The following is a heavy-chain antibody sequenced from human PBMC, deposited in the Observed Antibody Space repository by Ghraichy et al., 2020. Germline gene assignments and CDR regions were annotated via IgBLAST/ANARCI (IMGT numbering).Heavy chain of an antibody. CDR3: ARDRTVYFDY. CDR1: GFTFDDHG. CDR2: INWSGGYT. V-gene: IGHV3-20*04. Sequence: GESLNISCAASGFTFDDHGMSWVRQVPGKGLEWVSTINWSGGYTYYADSVKGRFTISRDNAKNSLYLQMNSLRAEDTAFYYCARDRTVYFDYWGQGTLVTVSS. J-gene: IGHJ4*02. D-gene: IGHD4-11*01.